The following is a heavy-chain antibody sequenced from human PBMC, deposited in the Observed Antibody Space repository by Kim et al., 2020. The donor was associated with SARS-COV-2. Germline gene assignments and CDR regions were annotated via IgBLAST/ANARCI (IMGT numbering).Heavy chain of an antibody. CDR1: GFNFSSYS. CDR2: ISSSSSYI. V-gene: IGHV3-21*01. Sequence: GGSLRLSCAASGFNFSSYSMNWVRQAPGKGLEWVSSISSSSSYIYYADSVKGRFTISRDNAKNSLYLQMNSLRAEDTAVYYCAVVAGNWYFDLWGRGTLVTVSS. D-gene: IGHD6-19*01. CDR3: AVVAGNWYFDL. J-gene: IGHJ2*01.